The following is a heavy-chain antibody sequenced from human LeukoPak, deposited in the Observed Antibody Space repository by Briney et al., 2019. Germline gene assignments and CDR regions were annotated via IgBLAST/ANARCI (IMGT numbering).Heavy chain of an antibody. CDR2: ISYDGSNK. CDR1: GFTFSSYA. CDR3: ARSPTVTTSSGHRFDY. Sequence: GGSLRLSCAASGFTFSSYAMHWVRQAPGKGLEWVAVISYDGSNKYYADSVKGRFTISRDNSKNTLYLQMNSLRAEDTAVYYCARSPTVTTSSGHRFDYWGQGTLVTVSS. D-gene: IGHD4-17*01. V-gene: IGHV3-30-3*01. J-gene: IGHJ4*02.